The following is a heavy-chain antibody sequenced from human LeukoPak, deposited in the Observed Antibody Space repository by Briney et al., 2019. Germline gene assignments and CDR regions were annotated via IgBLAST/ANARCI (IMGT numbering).Heavy chain of an antibody. J-gene: IGHJ4*02. CDR3: ARALGYHGDFWSGYYDFDY. CDR1: GGSISSSNW. D-gene: IGHD3-3*01. V-gene: IGHV4-4*02. CDR2: IYQSGTT. Sequence: PSETLSLTCAVSGGSISSSNWWSWVRQPPGKGLEWIGEIYQSGTTNYNPSLKSRVTISVDKSKNQFSLKLSSVTAADTAVYYCARALGYHGDFWSGYYDFDYWGQGTLVTVSS.